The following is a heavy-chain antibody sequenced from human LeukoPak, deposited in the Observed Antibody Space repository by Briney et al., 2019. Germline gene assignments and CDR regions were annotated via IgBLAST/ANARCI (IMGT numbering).Heavy chain of an antibody. V-gene: IGHV4-39*01. CDR3: ARHDQRAATDFDY. CDR2: IYYSGST. J-gene: IGHJ4*02. Sequence: PSETLSLTCTVSGGSISSSNYYRGWIRQPPGKGLEWIGSIYYSGSTYYNPSLKSRVTISVDTSKNQFSLKLSSVTAADTAVYYCARHDQRAATDFDYWGQGTLVTVSS. CDR1: GGSISSSNYY. D-gene: IGHD6-13*01.